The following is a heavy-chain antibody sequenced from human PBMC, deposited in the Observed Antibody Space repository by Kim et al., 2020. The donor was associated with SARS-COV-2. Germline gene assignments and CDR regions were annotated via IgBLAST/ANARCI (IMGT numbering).Heavy chain of an antibody. J-gene: IGHJ4*02. CDR3: ARVGSSSARGGFDY. V-gene: IGHV3-21*01. Sequence: DSVKGRFTISRDNAKNSLYLQMNSLRAEDTAVYYCARVGSSSARGGFDYWGQGTLVTVSS. D-gene: IGHD6-6*01.